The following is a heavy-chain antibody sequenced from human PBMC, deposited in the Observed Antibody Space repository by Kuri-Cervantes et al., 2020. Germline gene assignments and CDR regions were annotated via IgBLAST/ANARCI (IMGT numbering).Heavy chain of an antibody. V-gene: IGHV3-48*02. CDR3: ARRPPCSGGSCYSGAFDY. CDR1: GFTFSSYA. D-gene: IGHD2-15*01. CDR2: ITSGSGTI. Sequence: GGSLRLSCAASGFTFSSYAMHWVRQAPGKGPEWIAYITSGSGTIYYADSVKGRFIISRDNYQSSLYLQMNSLRDDDTAVYYCARRPPCSGGSCYSGAFDYWGQGTLVTVSS. J-gene: IGHJ4*02.